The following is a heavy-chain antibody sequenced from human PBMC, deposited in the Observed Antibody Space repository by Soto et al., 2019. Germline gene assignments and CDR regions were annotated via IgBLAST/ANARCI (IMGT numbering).Heavy chain of an antibody. D-gene: IGHD3-10*01. CDR1: GFSLSTSGVG. Sequence: QITLKESGPTLVKPTQTLTLTCSFSGFSLSTSGVGVAWIRQPPGKALEWLAVIYWDDDKRYSPSLKSRLTITKDTSRNRVVLTMTNMDPVDTATYYCALNRRYDSGGYYNDFDYWGQGTLVTVSS. CDR2: IYWDDDK. J-gene: IGHJ4*02. V-gene: IGHV2-5*02. CDR3: ALNRRYDSGGYYNDFDY.